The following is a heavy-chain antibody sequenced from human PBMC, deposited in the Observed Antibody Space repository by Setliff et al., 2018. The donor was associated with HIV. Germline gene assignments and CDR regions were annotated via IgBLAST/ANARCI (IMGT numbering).Heavy chain of an antibody. J-gene: IGHJ3*02. Sequence: ASETLSLTCTVSGGSISSGGYYWSWIRQHPGKGLEWIGYIYYSGSTYYNPSLKSRVTISVDTSKNQFSLKLSSVTAADTAVYYCARDHRSNWGREDAFDIWGQGTMVTVSS. CDR3: ARDHRSNWGREDAFDI. CDR1: GGSISSGGYY. D-gene: IGHD7-27*01. V-gene: IGHV4-31*03. CDR2: IYYSGST.